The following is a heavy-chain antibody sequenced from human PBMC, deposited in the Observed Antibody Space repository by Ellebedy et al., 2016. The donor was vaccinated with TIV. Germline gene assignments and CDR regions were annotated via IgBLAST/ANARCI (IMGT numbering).Heavy chain of an antibody. J-gene: IGHJ6*02. CDR2: AHNDETYK. V-gene: IGHV3-30*02. Sequence: GESLKISCAASGFIFNNYNLHWVRQAPGKGREWVAIAHNDETYKFYADPVKGRFTVSRDNSGNTAYLQMHSLRVEDTAVYYCAKDLGFAMDVWGQGTTVTVSS. D-gene: IGHD7-27*01. CDR1: GFIFNNYN. CDR3: AKDLGFAMDV.